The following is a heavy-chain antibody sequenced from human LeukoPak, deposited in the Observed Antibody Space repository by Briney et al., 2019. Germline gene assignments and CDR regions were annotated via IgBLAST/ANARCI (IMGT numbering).Heavy chain of an antibody. Sequence: PGGSLRLSCAASGFTFSSYERNWVRQAPGKGLEWVSYISSSGSTIYYADSVKGRFTISRDNAKNSLYLQMNSLRAEDTAVYYCARAYSGSYYGEFDYWGQGTLVTVSS. CDR1: GFTFSSYE. CDR3: ARAYSGSYYGEFDY. J-gene: IGHJ4*02. CDR2: ISSSGSTI. D-gene: IGHD1-26*01. V-gene: IGHV3-48*03.